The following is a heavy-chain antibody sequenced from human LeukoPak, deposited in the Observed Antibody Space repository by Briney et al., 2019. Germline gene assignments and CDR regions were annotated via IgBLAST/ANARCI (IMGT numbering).Heavy chain of an antibody. Sequence: GRSLRLHGATIGPTVSQNHMSWDRQAPGRGLESDPLIYADGATHYADSVKGRFTISRDNSKNTVYLEMNSLRPEDTAVYYCARDRAGTKAWVEFDPWGQGTLVIVSS. CDR3: ARDRAGTKAWVEFDP. CDR2: IYADGAT. D-gene: IGHD3-10*01. V-gene: IGHV3-66*02. CDR1: GPTVSQNH. J-gene: IGHJ5*02.